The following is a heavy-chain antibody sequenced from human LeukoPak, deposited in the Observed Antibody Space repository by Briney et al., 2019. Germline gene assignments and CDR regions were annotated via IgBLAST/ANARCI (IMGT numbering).Heavy chain of an antibody. J-gene: IGHJ4*02. CDR1: GGSVSSDY. CDR3: ARQAHCSSTRCYPYDY. V-gene: IGHV4-59*02. CDR2: ISYSGHT. D-gene: IGHD2-2*01. Sequence: PSETLSLTCTVSGGSVSSDYWSWIRQPPGKGLELIGYISYSGHTNYNPSLKSRVTISVDTSKNQFSLKLSSVTAADTAVYYCARQAHCSSTRCYPYDYWGQGTLVTVSS.